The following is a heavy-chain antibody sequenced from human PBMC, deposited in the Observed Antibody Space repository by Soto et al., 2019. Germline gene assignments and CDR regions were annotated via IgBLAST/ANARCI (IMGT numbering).Heavy chain of an antibody. V-gene: IGHV4-59*01. D-gene: IGHD3-10*01. Sequence: QVQLQESGPGLVKPSETLSLTYTVSGGSISSYYWSWIRQPPGKGLEWIGYIYYSGSTNYNPSLKSRVTISVDTSKNQFSLKLSSVTAADTAVYYCARYGSGSSPRFAPWGQGTLVTVSS. CDR2: IYYSGST. CDR3: ARYGSGSSPRFAP. CDR1: GGSISSYY. J-gene: IGHJ5*02.